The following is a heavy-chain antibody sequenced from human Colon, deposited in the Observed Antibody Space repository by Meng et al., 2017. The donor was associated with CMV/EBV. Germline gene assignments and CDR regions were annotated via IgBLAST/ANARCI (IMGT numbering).Heavy chain of an antibody. J-gene: IGHJ5*01. V-gene: IGHV1-3*04. CDR3: ARGQGTSWFDY. CDR1: GDIITHNY. CDR2: INTANGET. Sequence: SCKESGDIITHNYIHWGRQAHEQMLGWMGWINTANGETKYAQNLQATVTLTRDTSASTAYMELSSLRSEDTAVYYCARGQGTSWFDYWGQGTLVTVSS. D-gene: IGHD2-2*01.